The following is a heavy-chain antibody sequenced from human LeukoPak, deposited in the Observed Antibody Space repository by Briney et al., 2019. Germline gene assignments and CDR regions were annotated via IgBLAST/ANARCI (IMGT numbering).Heavy chain of an antibody. CDR2: ISSGSSSI. Sequence: GGSLRLSCAATGITFSNVRIRFARQAPGKGLEWVSYISSGSSSIYYADPVKGRFTISRDNAKSSLYLQMTSLRDEDSGVYYCARGHSSAYGPDYWGQGSLVTVSS. V-gene: IGHV3-48*02. J-gene: IGHJ4*02. CDR3: ARGHSSAYGPDY. CDR1: GITFSNVR. D-gene: IGHD3-22*01.